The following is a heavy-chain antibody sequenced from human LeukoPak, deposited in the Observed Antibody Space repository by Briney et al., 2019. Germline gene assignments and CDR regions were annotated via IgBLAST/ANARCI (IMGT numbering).Heavy chain of an antibody. J-gene: IGHJ5*02. CDR1: GGSISSYY. Sequence: SETLSLTCTVSGGSISSYYWSWIRQPAGKGLEWIGRIYTSGSTNYNPSLNGRVTISVDTSKNQFSLKLSSVTAADTAVYYCARGYCSATSCYFWFDPWGPGTLVTVSS. D-gene: IGHD2-2*01. CDR3: ARGYCSATSCYFWFDP. V-gene: IGHV4-4*07. CDR2: IYTSGST.